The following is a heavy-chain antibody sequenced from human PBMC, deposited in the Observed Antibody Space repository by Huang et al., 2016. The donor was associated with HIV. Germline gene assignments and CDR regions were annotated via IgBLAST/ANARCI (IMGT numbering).Heavy chain of an antibody. Sequence: QVLLVQSGAEVRKPGSSVKVSCTAFGGTFSSSAISGVRRAPGQWLEWMGGIIPIFGTENYTQKFQGRVTITVDESTNTGYMELTRRTSEDTAVYYCARTAYSYGFRQGYNWFDPWGQGTPVTVSS. CDR2: IIPIFGTE. J-gene: IGHJ5*02. CDR1: GGTFSSSA. CDR3: ARTAYSYGFRQGYNWFDP. D-gene: IGHD5-18*01. V-gene: IGHV1-69*13.